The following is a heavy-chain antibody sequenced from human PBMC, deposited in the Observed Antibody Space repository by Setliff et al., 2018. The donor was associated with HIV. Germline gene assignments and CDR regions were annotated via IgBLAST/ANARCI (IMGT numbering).Heavy chain of an antibody. CDR1: GFTFFSYA. J-gene: IGHJ3*02. CDR2: ISGSGGST. Sequence: GGSLRLSCGASGFTFFSYAMTWVRQAPGKGLEWVSSISGSGGSTYYADSVKGRFTISRDNSKNTVYLQMDSLRAEDTAVYYCAKDDVPRDFDIWGQGTMVTVSS. V-gene: IGHV3-23*01. CDR3: AKDDVPRDFDI.